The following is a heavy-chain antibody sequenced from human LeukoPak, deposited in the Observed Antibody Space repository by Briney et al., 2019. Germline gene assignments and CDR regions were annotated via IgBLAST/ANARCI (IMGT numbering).Heavy chain of an antibody. J-gene: IGHJ4*02. CDR1: GFTFSTYS. CDR3: ASPFDY. V-gene: IGHV3-48*01. CDR2: ISSSNSTI. Sequence: GGSLRLSCAASGFTFSTYSMNWVRQAPGKGLEWISYISSSNSTIYYADSVKDRFTISRDNAKNSLYLQMNSLRAEDTAVYYCASPFDYWGQGTLVTVSS.